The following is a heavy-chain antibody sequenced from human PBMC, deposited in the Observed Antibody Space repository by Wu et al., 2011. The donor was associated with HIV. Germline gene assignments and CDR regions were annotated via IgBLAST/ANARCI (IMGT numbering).Heavy chain of an antibody. CDR3: ARDRNLGVGTIFGTVYDYYMDV. J-gene: IGHJ6*03. V-gene: IGHV1-69-2*01. CDR2: VDPEDGKT. D-gene: IGHD3-3*01. CDR1: GYTFTDSY. Sequence: EVQLVQSGAEVKKPGATVKISCKVSGYTFTDSYLHWVQQAPGKGLEWMGLVDPEDGKTIYADKFQGRVTITADTSTDTAYMELSSLRSDDTAVYYCARDRNLGVGTIFGTVYDYYMDVWGKGTTVLVSS.